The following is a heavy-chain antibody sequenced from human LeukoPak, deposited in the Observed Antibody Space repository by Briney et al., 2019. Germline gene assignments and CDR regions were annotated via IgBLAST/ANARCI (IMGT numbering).Heavy chain of an antibody. V-gene: IGHV1-69*04. Sequence: ASVKVSFKASGGTFSSYAISWVRQAPGQGLEWMGRIIPILGIANYAQRFQGRVTITADKSTSTAYMELSSLRSEDTAVYYCARDNGDGYNSVYWGQGTLVTVSS. CDR2: IIPILGIA. CDR1: GGTFSSYA. D-gene: IGHD5-24*01. J-gene: IGHJ4*02. CDR3: ARDNGDGYNSVY.